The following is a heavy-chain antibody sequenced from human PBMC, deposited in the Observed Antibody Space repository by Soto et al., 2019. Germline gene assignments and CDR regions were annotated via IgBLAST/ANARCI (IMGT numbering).Heavy chain of an antibody. CDR1: GYSFTSYW. CDR2: IYPGDSDT. J-gene: IGHJ3*02. D-gene: IGHD6-13*01. CDR3: ARLIVRYSSSSYPAFDI. V-gene: IGHV5-51*01. Sequence: PGESLKISCKGSGYSFTSYWIGWVRQMPGKGLEWMGIIYPGDSDTRYSPSFQGQVTISADKSISTAYLQWSSLKASDTAMYYCARLIVRYSSSSYPAFDIWGQGPMVTVSS.